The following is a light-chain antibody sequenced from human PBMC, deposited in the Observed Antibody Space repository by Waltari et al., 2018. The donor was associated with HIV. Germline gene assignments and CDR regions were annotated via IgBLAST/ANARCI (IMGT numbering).Light chain of an antibody. CDR3: QVWDSSRGLSFV. J-gene: IGLJ1*01. CDR2: DDH. Sequence: SYVLIQPPSVSVAPGQTATITCGGNNIESKSVHWYQQKPGQALVLVVSDDHDRPSGIPERVSGSNSGNTATLTISRVEAGDEADYYCQVWDSSRGLSFVFGSGTKVTVL. V-gene: IGLV3-21*02. CDR1: NIESKS.